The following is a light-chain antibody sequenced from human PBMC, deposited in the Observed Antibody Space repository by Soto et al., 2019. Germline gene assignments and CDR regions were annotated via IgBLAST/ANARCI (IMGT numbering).Light chain of an antibody. Sequence: DIQMTQSPSTLSGSVGDRVTITCRASQTISSWLAWYQQKPEKAPKVLIYRASHLESGVPSRFSASGSGTEFSLTINSLQADDFATYYCQQYHIYSWTFGQGTKVDIK. J-gene: IGKJ1*01. CDR1: QTISSW. CDR2: RAS. V-gene: IGKV1-5*03. CDR3: QQYHIYSWT.